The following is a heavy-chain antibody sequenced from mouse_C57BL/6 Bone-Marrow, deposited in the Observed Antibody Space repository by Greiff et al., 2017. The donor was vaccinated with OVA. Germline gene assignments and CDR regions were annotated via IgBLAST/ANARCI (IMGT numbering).Heavy chain of an antibody. CDR2: ISSGSSTI. CDR3: ARPYDYDGRNFDY. CDR1: GFTFSDYG. D-gene: IGHD2-4*01. J-gene: IGHJ2*01. Sequence: EVQLVESGGGLVKPGGSLKLSCAASGFTFSDYGMHWVRQAPEKGLEWVAYISSGSSTIYYADTVKGRFTISRDNAKNTLFLQMTSLRSEDTAMYYCARPYDYDGRNFDYWGQGTTLTVSS. V-gene: IGHV5-17*01.